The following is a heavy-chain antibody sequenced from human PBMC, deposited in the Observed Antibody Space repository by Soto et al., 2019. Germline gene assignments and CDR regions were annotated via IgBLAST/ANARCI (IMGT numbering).Heavy chain of an antibody. CDR3: AIPTGVDY. CDR1: GFTFITYG. CDR2: ISGSGGST. V-gene: IGHV3-23*01. Sequence: PGGSLRLSCAASGFTFITYGMSWVRQAPGKGLEWVSAISGSGGSTYYADSVKGRFTISRDNSKNTLYLQMNRLRAEDTAVYYCAIPTGVDYWGQGTLVTVSS. J-gene: IGHJ4*02.